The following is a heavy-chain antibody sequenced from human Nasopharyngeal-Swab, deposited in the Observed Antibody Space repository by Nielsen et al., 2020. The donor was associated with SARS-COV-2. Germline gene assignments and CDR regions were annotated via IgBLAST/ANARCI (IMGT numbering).Heavy chain of an antibody. Sequence: GALRLSCAASGFIFSASAIHWVRQASGKGLEWVGRIGDKEHNYATTYGASVQGRFTISRDDSKNTAFLQMDGLKTEDTALYYCTTDFYFDYWGQGALVTVSS. CDR3: TTDFYFDY. J-gene: IGHJ4*02. CDR1: GFIFSASA. V-gene: IGHV3-73*01. CDR2: IGDKEHNYAT.